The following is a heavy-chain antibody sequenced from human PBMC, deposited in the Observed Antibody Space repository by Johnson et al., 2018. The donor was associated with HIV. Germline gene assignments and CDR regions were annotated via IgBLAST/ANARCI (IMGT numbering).Heavy chain of an antibody. J-gene: IGHJ3*02. CDR1: GFTFSSFA. V-gene: IGHV3-30*04. Sequence: VQLVESGGGVVQPGRSLRLSCAASGFTFSSFAMHWVRQTPGNGLEWVSIISYSGRNKYYADSVKGRFTISRDNSKNTLYLQMNTLRAEDTAVYYCARGGVVHDGFDIRGLGTMVTVSS. CDR2: ISYSGRNK. D-gene: IGHD2-8*01. CDR3: ARGGVVHDGFDI.